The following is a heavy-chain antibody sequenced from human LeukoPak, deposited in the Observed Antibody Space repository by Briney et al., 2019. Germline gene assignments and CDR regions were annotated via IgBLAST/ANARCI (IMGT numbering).Heavy chain of an antibody. CDR1: GFTFSSYS. CDR3: AREYYYDRSGVVSDY. V-gene: IGHV3-21*01. Sequence: GGSLRLSCAASGFTFSSYSMNWVRQAPGKGLEWVSSISSSSSYIYYADSVKGRFTISRDNAKNSLYLQMNSLRAEDTAVYYCAREYYYDRSGVVSDYWGQGTLVTVSS. D-gene: IGHD3-22*01. CDR2: ISSSSSYI. J-gene: IGHJ4*02.